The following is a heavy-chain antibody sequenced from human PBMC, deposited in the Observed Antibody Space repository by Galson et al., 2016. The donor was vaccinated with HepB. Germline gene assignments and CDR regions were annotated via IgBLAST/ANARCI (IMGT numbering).Heavy chain of an antibody. J-gene: IGHJ4*02. Sequence: SLRLSCAASGFTFSGYSMIWVRQAPGKGLEWVSSISSSGRYKYYADSVKGRFSISRDSAKNSLHLQMNSPRGEDTAVYYCARQWGSGYYLDYWGQGTLVTVSS. D-gene: IGHD3-22*01. CDR2: ISSSGRYK. CDR3: ARQWGSGYYLDY. V-gene: IGHV3-21*01. CDR1: GFTFSGYS.